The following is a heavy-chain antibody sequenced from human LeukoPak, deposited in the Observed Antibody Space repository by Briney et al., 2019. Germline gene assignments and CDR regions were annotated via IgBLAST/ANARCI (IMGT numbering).Heavy chain of an antibody. Sequence: ASVTVSCMPSVYTFTHSYLHWVGQAPGKGLEWMGWINPNSGDTKYTQTFQGRVTMTRDTSINTAFMELSSLRSDDTALYYCARGGLPASFDYWGQGTLVTVSS. CDR3: ARGGLPASFDY. V-gene: IGHV1-2*02. D-gene: IGHD2-21*02. J-gene: IGHJ4*02. CDR2: INPNSGDT. CDR1: VYTFTHSY.